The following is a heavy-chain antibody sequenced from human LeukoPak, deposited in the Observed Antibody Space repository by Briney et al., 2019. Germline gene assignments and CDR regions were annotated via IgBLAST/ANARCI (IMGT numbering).Heavy chain of an antibody. Sequence: PSETLSLTCTVSGGSISSHYWSWIRQPPGKGLEWIGEINHSGSTNYNPSLKSRVTISVDTSKNQFSLKLSSVTAADTAVYYCARVGKRITMVRGPYNWFDPWGQGTLVTVSS. CDR3: ARVGKRITMVRGPYNWFDP. V-gene: IGHV4-34*01. J-gene: IGHJ5*02. CDR1: GGSISSHY. D-gene: IGHD3-10*01. CDR2: INHSGST.